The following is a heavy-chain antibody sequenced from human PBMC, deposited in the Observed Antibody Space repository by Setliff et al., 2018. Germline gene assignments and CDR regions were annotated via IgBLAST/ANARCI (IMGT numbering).Heavy chain of an antibody. CDR1: GYSFSTYW. CDR2: IFPGDSVT. D-gene: IGHD3-10*01. V-gene: IGHV5-51*01. J-gene: IGHJ6*03. CDR3: ARVGDYMGYYYNYYMDV. Sequence: PGESLTISCQGSGYSFSTYWIAWVRQMPGKGLEWMGIIFPGDSVTRYSPPFQGQVTFSADKSINTAYLQWNSLKASDTAVYFCARVGDYMGYYYNYYMDVWANGTTVT.